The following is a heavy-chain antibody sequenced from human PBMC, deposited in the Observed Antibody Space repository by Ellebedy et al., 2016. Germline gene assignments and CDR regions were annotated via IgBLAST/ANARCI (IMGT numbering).Heavy chain of an antibody. CDR1: GGSISSGGYY. J-gene: IGHJ4*02. CDR3: ARVRIIAVAGPFDY. Sequence: SETLSLTCTVSGGSISSGGYYWSWIRQHPGKGLEWIGYIYYSGSTYYNPSLKSRVTISVDTSKNQFSLKLSSVTAADTAVYYCARVRIIAVAGPFDYWGQGTLVTVSS. V-gene: IGHV4-31*03. D-gene: IGHD6-19*01. CDR2: IYYSGST.